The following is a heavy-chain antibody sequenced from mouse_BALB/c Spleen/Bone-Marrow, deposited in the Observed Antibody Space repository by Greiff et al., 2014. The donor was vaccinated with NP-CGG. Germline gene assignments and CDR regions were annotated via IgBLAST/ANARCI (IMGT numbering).Heavy chain of an antibody. Sequence: GYTFTSYVMHWVKQKPGQGLEWIGYINPNNDGSKYNEKFKGKATLTSDKSSSTAYMELSSLTSEDSAVYYCARGKTYAMDYWGQGTSVTVSS. CDR3: ARGKTYAMDY. CDR1: GYTFTSYV. V-gene: IGHV1-14*01. J-gene: IGHJ4*01. CDR2: INPNNDGS. D-gene: IGHD2-1*01.